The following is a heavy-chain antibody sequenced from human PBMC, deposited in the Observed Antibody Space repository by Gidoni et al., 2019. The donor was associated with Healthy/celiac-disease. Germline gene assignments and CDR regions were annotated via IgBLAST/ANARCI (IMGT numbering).Heavy chain of an antibody. J-gene: IGHJ4*02. CDR1: GFTFDDYA. Sequence: EVQLVESGVGLVQPGRSLRLSCAASGFTFDDYAMHWVRQAPGKGLEWVSGISWNSGSIGYADSVKGRFTISRDNAKNSLYLQMNSLRAEDTALYYCATGKEGYWGQGTLVTVSS. V-gene: IGHV3-9*01. CDR3: ATGKEGY. CDR2: ISWNSGSI.